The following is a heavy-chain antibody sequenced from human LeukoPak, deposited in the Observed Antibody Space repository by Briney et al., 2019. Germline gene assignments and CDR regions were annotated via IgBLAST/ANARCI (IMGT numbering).Heavy chain of an antibody. J-gene: IGHJ5*02. CDR2: IYTSGST. Sequence: PSETLSLTCTVSGGSISSYYRSWIRQPPGKGLEWIGRIYTSGSTNYNPSLKSRVTMSVDTSKNQFSLKLSSVTAADTAVYYCARASGWYLGNWFDPWGQGTLVTVSS. D-gene: IGHD6-19*01. CDR3: ARASGWYLGNWFDP. CDR1: GGSISSYY. V-gene: IGHV4-4*07.